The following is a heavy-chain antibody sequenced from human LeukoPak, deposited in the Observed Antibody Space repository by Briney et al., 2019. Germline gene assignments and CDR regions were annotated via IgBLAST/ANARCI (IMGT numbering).Heavy chain of an antibody. J-gene: IGHJ5*02. CDR1: GFTFNTHG. CDR3: AKDTAVQFLEPAS. V-gene: IGHV3-33*06. Sequence: PGRSLRLSCAASGFTFNTHGMHWVRQAPGKGLEWVAAIWFDGSVKHYSDAVKGRFTISRDNSLNTLYLQMNSLRVEDTSIYYCAKDTAVQFLEPASWGQGTLVTVSS. CDR2: IWFDGSVK. D-gene: IGHD3-3*01.